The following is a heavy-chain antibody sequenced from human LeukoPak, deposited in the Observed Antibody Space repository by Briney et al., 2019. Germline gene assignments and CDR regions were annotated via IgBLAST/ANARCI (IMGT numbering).Heavy chain of an antibody. V-gene: IGHV4-59*08. J-gene: IGHJ4*02. CDR1: GASISSYY. CDR2: ISNSGST. Sequence: PSETLSLSCSVSGASISSYYGGWMRQPPGKGLEWIGYISNSGSTNYNPSLKSRVTISVDTSKNQFSLNLNSMTAADTAVYFCARHYWSEPFDYGGRGNLVTVSS. CDR3: ARHYWSEPFDY. D-gene: IGHD1-1*01.